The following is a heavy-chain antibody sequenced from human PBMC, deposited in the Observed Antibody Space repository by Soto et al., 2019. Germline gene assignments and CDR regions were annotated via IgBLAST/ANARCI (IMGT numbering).Heavy chain of an antibody. J-gene: IGHJ4*02. CDR2: ISSSSSTI. CDR1: GFTFSSYS. Sequence: EVQLVDSGGGLVQPGGSLRLSCAASGFTFSSYSMNWVRQAPGKGLEWVSYISSSSSTIYYADSVKGRFTISRDNAKNSLYLQMNSLRAEDTAVYYCATDGDYYDFWSGYPIDYWGQGTLVTVSS. D-gene: IGHD3-3*01. CDR3: ATDGDYYDFWSGYPIDY. V-gene: IGHV3-48*01.